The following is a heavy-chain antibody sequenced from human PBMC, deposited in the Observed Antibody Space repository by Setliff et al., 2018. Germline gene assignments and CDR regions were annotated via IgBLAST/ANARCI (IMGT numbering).Heavy chain of an antibody. V-gene: IGHV3-66*02. D-gene: IGHD6-6*01. Sequence: LRLSCAASGFTVSSNYMSWVRQAPGKGLEWVSVIYSGGSTYYADSVKGRFTISRDNSKNTLYLQMNSLRAEDTAVYYCATYKRSSSFEYWGQGSLVTVSS. CDR1: GFTVSSNY. CDR3: ATYKRSSSFEY. J-gene: IGHJ4*02. CDR2: IYSGGST.